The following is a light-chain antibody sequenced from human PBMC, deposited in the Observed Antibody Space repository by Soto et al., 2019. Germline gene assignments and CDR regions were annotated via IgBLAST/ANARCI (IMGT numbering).Light chain of an antibody. J-gene: IGKJ2*01. V-gene: IGKV3-11*01. Sequence: EVVLTQFPVHLSLSPGEGATLSCRSSQSVSTFLAWSQQKPGQAPRLLIYDASKRAAGIPARFSGSGSVTDFTLTIGSLLPEDSAVYYCQQRPNWPRGTFGQGTKLEIK. CDR1: QSVSTF. CDR3: QQRPNWPRGT. CDR2: DAS.